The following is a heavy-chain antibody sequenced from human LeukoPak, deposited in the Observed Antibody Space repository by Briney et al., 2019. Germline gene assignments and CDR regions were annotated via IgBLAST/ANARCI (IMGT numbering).Heavy chain of an antibody. D-gene: IGHD2/OR15-2a*01. CDR1: GFTFSSYG. V-gene: IGHV3-30*03. J-gene: IGHJ6*02. CDR3: AHRPNRAMDYYGMDV. CDR2: ISYDGSNK. Sequence: GRSLRLSCAASGFTFSSYGMHWVRQAPGKGLEWVAVISYDGSNKYYADSVKGRFTISRDNSKNTLYLQMNSLRAEDTAVYYCAHRPNRAMDYYGMDVWGQGTTVTVSS.